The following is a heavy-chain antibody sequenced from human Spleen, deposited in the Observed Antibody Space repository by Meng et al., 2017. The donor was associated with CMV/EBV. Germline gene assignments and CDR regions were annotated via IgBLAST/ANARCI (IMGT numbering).Heavy chain of an antibody. V-gene: IGHV3-7*01. CDR3: ARDSNWGPNWFDP. CDR1: GFTFSSYW. D-gene: IGHD7-27*01. J-gene: IGHJ5*02. CDR2: IRQDGSEK. Sequence: GGSLRLSCAASGFTFSSYWMSWVRQAPGKGLEWVANIRQDGSEKYYVDSVKGRFTISRDNAKNSLYLQMSSLRAEDTAVYYCARDSNWGPNWFDPWGQGTLVTVSS.